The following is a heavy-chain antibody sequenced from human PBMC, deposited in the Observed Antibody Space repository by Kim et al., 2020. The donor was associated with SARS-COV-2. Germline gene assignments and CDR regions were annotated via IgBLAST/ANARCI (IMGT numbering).Heavy chain of an antibody. CDR2: INHSGST. V-gene: IGHV4-34*01. CDR1: GGSFSGYY. J-gene: IGHJ2*01. D-gene: IGHD1-26*01. CDR3: ASGPSGSYSFDWYFDL. Sequence: SETLSLTCAVYGGSFSGYYWSWIRQPPGKGLEWIGEINHSGSTNYNPSLKSRVTISVDTSKNQFSLKLSSVTAADTAVYYCASGPSGSYSFDWYFDLWGRGTLVTVSS.